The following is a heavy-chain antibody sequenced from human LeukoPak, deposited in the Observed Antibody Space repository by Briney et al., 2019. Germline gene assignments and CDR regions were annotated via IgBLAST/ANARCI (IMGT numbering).Heavy chain of an antibody. J-gene: IGHJ5*02. CDR1: GYSFTSYW. CDR3: ARQLTTVVTNDWFDP. V-gene: IGHV5-51*01. D-gene: IGHD4-23*01. CDR2: IYPGDSDT. Sequence: HGESLKISCKGSGYSFTSYWIGWARQMPGKGLEWMGIIYPGDSDTRYSPSFQGQVTISADKSISTAYLQWSSLKASDTAMYYCARQLTTVVTNDWFDPWGQGTLVTVSS.